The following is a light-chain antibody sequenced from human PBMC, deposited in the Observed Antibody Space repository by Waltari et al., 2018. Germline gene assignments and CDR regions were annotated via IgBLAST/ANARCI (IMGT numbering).Light chain of an antibody. CDR1: QSVFYSSNNKNY. CDR3: QQYYSTPLT. CDR2: WAS. V-gene: IGKV4-1*01. Sequence: DIVMTQSPDSLAVSLGERASINCTSSQSVFYSSNNKNYLAWYQHKPGQPPKLLIYWASSRESGVPDRFSGSGSGTDFTLTISSLQAEDVAIYYCQQYYSTPLTFGGGTKVEIK. J-gene: IGKJ4*01.